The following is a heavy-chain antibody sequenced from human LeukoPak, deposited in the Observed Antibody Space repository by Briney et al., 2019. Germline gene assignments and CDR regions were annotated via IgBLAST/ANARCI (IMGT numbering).Heavy chain of an antibody. V-gene: IGHV3-49*04. J-gene: IGHJ3*02. CDR2: IRSKAYGGTT. Sequence: GRSLRLSCTASGFTFGDYAMSWVRQAPGKGLEWVGFIRSKAYGGTTEYAASVKGRFTISRDDSKSIAYLQMNSLKTEDTAVYYCTTEGVPAVTDAFDIWGQGTMVTVSS. CDR1: GFTFGDYA. CDR3: TTEGVPAVTDAFDI. D-gene: IGHD2-2*01.